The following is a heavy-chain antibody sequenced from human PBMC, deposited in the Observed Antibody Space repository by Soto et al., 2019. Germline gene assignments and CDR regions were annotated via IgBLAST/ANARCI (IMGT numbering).Heavy chain of an antibody. D-gene: IGHD2-15*01. V-gene: IGHV4-59*01. CDR3: ARDRLLRGQKLLWAPNPSTANYYYGMDV. CDR2: IYYSGST. Sequence: SSETLSLTCTVSGGSISSYYWSWIRQPPGKGLEWIGYIYYSGSTNYNPSLKSRVTISVDTSKNQFSLKLSSVTAADTAVYYCARDRLLRGQKLLWAPNPSTANYYYGMDVWGQGTTVTVSS. J-gene: IGHJ6*02. CDR1: GGSISSYY.